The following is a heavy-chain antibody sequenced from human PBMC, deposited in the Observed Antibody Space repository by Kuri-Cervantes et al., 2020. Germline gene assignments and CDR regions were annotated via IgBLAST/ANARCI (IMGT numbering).Heavy chain of an antibody. CDR2: IYYSGST. CDR3: ARAPGSRGVVPAAFDI. J-gene: IGHJ3*02. V-gene: IGHV4-61*08. CDR1: GGSISSGGYY. D-gene: IGHD2-2*01. Sequence: GSLRLSCAVSGGSISSGGYYWSWIRQPPGKGLEWIGYIYYSGSTNYNPSLKSRVTISVDTSKNQFSLKLSSVTAADTAVYYCARAPGSRGVVPAAFDIWGQGTMVTVSS.